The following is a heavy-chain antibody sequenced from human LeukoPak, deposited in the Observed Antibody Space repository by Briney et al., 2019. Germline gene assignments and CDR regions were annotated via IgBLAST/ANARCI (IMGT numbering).Heavy chain of an antibody. J-gene: IGHJ5*02. CDR3: ATRSGWYVNYWFDP. CDR1: GGSISSGGYS. Sequence: SETLSLTCAVSGGSISSGGYSWSWIRQPPGKGLEWIVYIYHSGSTNYNPSLKSRVTISVDTSKNQFSLKLSSVTAADTAVYYCATRSGWYVNYWFDPWGQGTLVTVSS. V-gene: IGHV4-30-2*01. D-gene: IGHD6-19*01. CDR2: IYHSGST.